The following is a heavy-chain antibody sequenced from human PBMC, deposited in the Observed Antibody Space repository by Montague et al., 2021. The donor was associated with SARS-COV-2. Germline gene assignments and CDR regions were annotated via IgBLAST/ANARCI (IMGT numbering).Heavy chain of an antibody. D-gene: IGHD6-19*01. Sequence: SETLSLTCTVSGGSISSYYWSWIRQPPGKGLEWIGYIYYSGCTNYNPSLKSRVTISVDTSKNQFSLKLSSVTAADTAVYYCARASVARKVLDYWGQGTLVTVAS. CDR1: GGSISSYY. V-gene: IGHV4-59*01. CDR3: ARASVARKVLDY. J-gene: IGHJ4*02. CDR2: IYYSGCT.